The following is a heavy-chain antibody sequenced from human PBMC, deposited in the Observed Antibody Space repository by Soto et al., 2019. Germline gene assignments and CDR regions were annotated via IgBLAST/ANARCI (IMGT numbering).Heavy chain of an antibody. D-gene: IGHD5-12*01. CDR1: GYTFTSQW. J-gene: IGHJ4*02. CDR2: IFPGDSDT. Sequence: PGESLKISCKASGYTFTSQWIGWVRQKSGIGLEWMGLIFPGDSDTRYSPSFQGQVTISADKSISTAFLQWRSLEDSDNAMYYCARLVDGYTGHWGQGTLVTVSS. CDR3: ARLVDGYTGH. V-gene: IGHV5-51*01.